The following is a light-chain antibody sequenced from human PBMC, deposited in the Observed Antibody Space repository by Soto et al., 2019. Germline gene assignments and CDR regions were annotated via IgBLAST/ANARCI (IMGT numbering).Light chain of an antibody. J-gene: IGLJ3*02. V-gene: IGLV1-47*01. CDR2: KNN. Sequence: QSVVTQPSSASGTPGQRVTISCSGSSSNIGGNYVYWYQHLPGTAPKVLIYKNNHRPSGVPDRFSGSKSDTSASLAISGLRSEDEAHYYCAVWDDSLNGVVFGGGTKLTVL. CDR1: SSNIGGNY. CDR3: AVWDDSLNGVV.